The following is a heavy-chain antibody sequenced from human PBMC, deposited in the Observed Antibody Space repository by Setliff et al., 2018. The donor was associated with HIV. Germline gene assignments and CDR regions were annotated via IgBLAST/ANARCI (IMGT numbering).Heavy chain of an antibody. CDR2: LFYTGST. CDR1: GDSITSRNYH. Sequence: SETLSLTCAVSGDSITSRNYHWDWVRQPPGKGLEWIGSLFYTGSTSCNPSLKSRVTMSADTSKNQFSLKLSSVTAADTAVYYCARLGYSGSLVGAFDIWGQGTMVTVSS. J-gene: IGHJ3*02. CDR3: ARLGYSGSLVGAFDI. D-gene: IGHD1-26*01. V-gene: IGHV4-39*07.